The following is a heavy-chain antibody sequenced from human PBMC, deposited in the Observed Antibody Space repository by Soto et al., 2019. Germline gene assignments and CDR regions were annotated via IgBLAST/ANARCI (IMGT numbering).Heavy chain of an antibody. V-gene: IGHV3-30*18. Sequence: GSLRLSWAASGLSFSSYGMHWVRQAPGKGLEWVAVISYDGSNKYYADSVKGRFTISRDNSKNTLYLQMNSLRAEDTAVYYCAKDSPDSSSWYPIGPFDDWGQGTLVTVSS. CDR1: GLSFSSYG. CDR3: AKDSPDSSSWYPIGPFDD. CDR2: ISYDGSNK. J-gene: IGHJ4*02. D-gene: IGHD6-13*01.